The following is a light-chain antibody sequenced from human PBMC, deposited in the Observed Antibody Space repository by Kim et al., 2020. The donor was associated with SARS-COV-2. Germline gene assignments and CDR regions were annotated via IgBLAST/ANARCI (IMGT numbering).Light chain of an antibody. Sequence: ASVGDKVLITCRPSQGMRDDLGWYQQKPGKAPKLLMYRTSILQSGVPSRFSGSGSGTDFTLTISSLQPEDFATYYCLQYDNYPRTFGQGTKVDIK. CDR2: RTS. V-gene: IGKV1-6*01. CDR3: LQYDNYPRT. J-gene: IGKJ1*01. CDR1: QGMRDD.